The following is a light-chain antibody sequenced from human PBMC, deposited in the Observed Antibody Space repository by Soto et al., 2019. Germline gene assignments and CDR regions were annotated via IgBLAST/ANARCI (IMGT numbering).Light chain of an antibody. V-gene: IGKV1-39*01. CDR1: QSISSY. J-gene: IGKJ4*01. CDR2: AAS. Sequence: DIPMTQSPSSLSASVGDRVTITCRASQSISSYLNWYQQKPGKAPKLLIYAASRLQSGVPSRFSGSGSGTDFTLTISSLQPEDFATYYCQQSYSTPLTFGGGTKVAIK. CDR3: QQSYSTPLT.